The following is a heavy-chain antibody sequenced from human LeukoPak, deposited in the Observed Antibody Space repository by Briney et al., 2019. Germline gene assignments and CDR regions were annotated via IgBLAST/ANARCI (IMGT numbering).Heavy chain of an antibody. D-gene: IGHD4-17*01. CDR1: GFTFSSYA. CDR2: ISYDGSNK. Sequence: GGSLRLSCAASGFTFSSYAMHWVRQAPGKGLEWVAVISYDGSNKYYADSVKGRFTISRDNSKNTLYLQMNSLRAEDTAVYYCARGHDYGDYHGFDYWGQGTLVTVSS. V-gene: IGHV3-30-3*01. CDR3: ARGHDYGDYHGFDY. J-gene: IGHJ4*02.